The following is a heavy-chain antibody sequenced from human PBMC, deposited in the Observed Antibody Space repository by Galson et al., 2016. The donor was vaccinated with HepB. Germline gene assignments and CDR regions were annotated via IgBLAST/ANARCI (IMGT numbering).Heavy chain of an antibody. CDR1: GGSISSTTSY. Sequence: SETLSLTCTVSGGSISSTTSYWGWIRQPPGKGLEWIGSIYYAGTTYYNPSLKSRVTLSLDTSTNHFSLNLNSVTAADTAVYYCARHLDYYDSSAYYPDWGRGTLVTVSS. J-gene: IGHJ4*02. V-gene: IGHV4-39*01. CDR3: ARHLDYYDSSAYYPD. D-gene: IGHD3-22*01. CDR2: IYYAGTT.